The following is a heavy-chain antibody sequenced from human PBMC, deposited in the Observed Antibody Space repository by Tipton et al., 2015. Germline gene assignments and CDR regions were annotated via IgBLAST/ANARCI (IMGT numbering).Heavy chain of an antibody. Sequence: TLSLTCDVSGYSISSGYYWSWIRQPPGKGLEWIGSFFHSGNTFHNPSLRSRVIISVDTSKNQISLTVTSVTAADTVVYYCARSRYTVTPDSWGQGTLVTVSS. V-gene: IGHV4-38-2*01. J-gene: IGHJ4*02. CDR2: FFHSGNT. CDR3: ARSRYTVTPDS. D-gene: IGHD4-17*01. CDR1: GYSISSGYY.